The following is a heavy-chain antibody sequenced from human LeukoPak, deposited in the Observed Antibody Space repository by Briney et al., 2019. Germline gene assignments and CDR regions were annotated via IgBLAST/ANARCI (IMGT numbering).Heavy chain of an antibody. CDR1: GGSFSGYY. V-gene: IGHV4-59*01. CDR2: IYYSGST. J-gene: IGHJ3*02. D-gene: IGHD1-26*01. Sequence: SETLSLTCAVYGGSFSGYYWSWTRQPPGKGLEWIGYIYYSGSTSYNPSLKSRVTISVDTSKKQFSLKLSSVTAADTAFYYCARYIVSYPHDAFDIWGQGTMVTVSS. CDR3: ARYIVSYPHDAFDI.